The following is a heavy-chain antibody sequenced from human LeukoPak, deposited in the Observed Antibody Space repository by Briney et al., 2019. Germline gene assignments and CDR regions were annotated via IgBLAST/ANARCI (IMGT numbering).Heavy chain of an antibody. Sequence: GGSLRLSCAASGFTVSSNYMSWVRQAPGKGLEWVSVIYSGGSIYYADSVKGRFTISRDNAKNSLYLQMNTLRPEDTAVYYCARERQNKDFWSGGDYWGQGTLVTVSS. V-gene: IGHV3-53*01. D-gene: IGHD3-3*01. J-gene: IGHJ4*02. CDR2: IYSGGSI. CDR3: ARERQNKDFWSGGDY. CDR1: GFTVSSNY.